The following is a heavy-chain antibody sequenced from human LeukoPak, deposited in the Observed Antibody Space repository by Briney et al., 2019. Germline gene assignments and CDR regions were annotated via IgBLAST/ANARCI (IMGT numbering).Heavy chain of an antibody. J-gene: IGHJ4*02. Sequence: SETLSLTCAVHGVSFRAHYWSWIRQSPGKGLEWIGETNPGGQTNYNPSLKSRVTISVGPSENRFSLRQTSVTAADTAVYFCARIRCGHSDEICYNYWGRGTLVTVSS. D-gene: IGHD2-2*02. V-gene: IGHV4-34*01. CDR3: ARIRCGHSDEICYNY. CDR1: GVSFRAHY. CDR2: TNPGGQT.